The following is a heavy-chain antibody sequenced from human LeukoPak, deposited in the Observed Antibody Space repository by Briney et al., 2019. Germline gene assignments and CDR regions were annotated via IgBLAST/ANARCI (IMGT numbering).Heavy chain of an antibody. CDR1: GFTFGSYS. Sequence: GGSLRLSCAASGFTFGSYSMNWVRQAPGKGLEWVSSISSSSSYIYYADSVKGRFTISRDNAKNSLYLQMNSLRAEDTAVYYCARDGSYYDFWSGDPSWFDPWGQGTLVTVSS. J-gene: IGHJ5*02. CDR2: ISSSSSYI. D-gene: IGHD3-3*01. V-gene: IGHV3-21*01. CDR3: ARDGSYYDFWSGDPSWFDP.